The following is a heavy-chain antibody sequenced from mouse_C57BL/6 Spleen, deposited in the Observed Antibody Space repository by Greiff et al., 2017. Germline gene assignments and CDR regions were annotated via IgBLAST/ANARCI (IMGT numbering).Heavy chain of an antibody. Sequence: EVQGVESGGGLVKPGGSLKLSCAASGFTFSDYGMHWVRQAPEQGLEWVAYISSGSSTIYYADTVKGRFTISRDNAKNTLFLQMTSLRSEDTAMYYCARGTVVPHYYAMDYWGQGTSVTVSS. CDR2: ISSGSSTI. CDR1: GFTFSDYG. D-gene: IGHD1-1*01. CDR3: ARGTVVPHYYAMDY. J-gene: IGHJ4*01. V-gene: IGHV5-17*01.